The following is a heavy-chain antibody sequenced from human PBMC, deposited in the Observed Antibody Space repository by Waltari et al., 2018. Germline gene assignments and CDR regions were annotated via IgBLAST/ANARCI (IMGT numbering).Heavy chain of an antibody. V-gene: IGHV3-15*01. CDR2: IKSKTDGGTT. J-gene: IGHJ1*01. Sequence: EVQLVESGGGLVKPGGSLRLSCAASGFTFSNAWMSWVRQAPGKGLEWVGRIKSKTDGGTTDYAAPVKGRFTISRDDSKNTLYLQMNSLKTEDTAVYYCTTEGGVVITLGYAEYFQHWGQGTLVTVSS. D-gene: IGHD3-3*01. CDR3: TTEGGVVITLGYAEYFQH. CDR1: GFTFSNAW.